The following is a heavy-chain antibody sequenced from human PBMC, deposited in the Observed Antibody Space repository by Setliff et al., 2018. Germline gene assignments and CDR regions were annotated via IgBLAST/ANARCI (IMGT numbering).Heavy chain of an antibody. CDR3: ARESRYYYDNLGTLDY. D-gene: IGHD3-22*01. J-gene: IGHJ4*02. Sequence: SETLSLTCTVSGGSISSYYWSWIRQPAGKGLEWIGHSYIGGSANYNPSLKSRVTISVDTSKNQFSLKLSSVTAADTAVYYCARESRYYYDNLGTLDYWGQGTLVTVSS. CDR1: GGSISSYY. CDR2: SYIGGSA. V-gene: IGHV4-4*07.